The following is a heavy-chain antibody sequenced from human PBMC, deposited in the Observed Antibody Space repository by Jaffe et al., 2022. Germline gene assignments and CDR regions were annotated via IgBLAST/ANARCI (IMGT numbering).Heavy chain of an antibody. J-gene: IGHJ5*02. CDR2: IIPIFGTA. D-gene: IGHD6-13*01. CDR1: GGTFSSYA. Sequence: QVQLVQSGAEVKKPGSSVKVSCKASGGTFSSYAISWVRQAPGQGLEWMGGIIPIFGTANYAQKFQGRVTITTDESTSTAYMELSSLRSEDTAVYYCARVWTGYSSSWYSSWFDPWGQGTLVTVSS. CDR3: ARVWTGYSSSWYSSWFDP. V-gene: IGHV1-69*05.